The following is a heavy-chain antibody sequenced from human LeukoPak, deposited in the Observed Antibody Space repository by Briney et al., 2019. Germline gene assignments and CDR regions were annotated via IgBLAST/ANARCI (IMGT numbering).Heavy chain of an antibody. CDR2: INTNTGNS. D-gene: IGHD3-9*01. CDR1: GYTFTGYY. J-gene: IGHJ3*02. Sequence: ASVKVSCKASGYTFTGYYMHWVRQAPGQGLEWMGWINTNTGNSTYAQGFTGRFVFSLDTSVSTAYLQISSLKAEDTAVYYCARSYYDILTGYYIVRGDGAFDIWGQGTMVTVSS. CDR3: ARSYYDILTGYYIVRGDGAFDI. V-gene: IGHV7-4-1*02.